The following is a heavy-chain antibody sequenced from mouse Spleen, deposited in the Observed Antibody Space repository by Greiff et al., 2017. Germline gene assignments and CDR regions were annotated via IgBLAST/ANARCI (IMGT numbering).Heavy chain of an antibody. CDR1: GFSLTSYG. CDR3: ARNLNYYGSDYAMDY. J-gene: IGHJ4*01. Sequence: VKLVESGPGLVQPSQSLSITCTVSGFSLTSYGVHWVRQSPGKGLEWLGVIWSGGSTDYNAAFISRLSISKDNSKSQVFFKMNSLQADDTAIYYCARNLNYYGSDYAMDYWGQGTSVTVSS. D-gene: IGHD1-1*01. CDR2: IWSGGST. V-gene: IGHV2-2*01.